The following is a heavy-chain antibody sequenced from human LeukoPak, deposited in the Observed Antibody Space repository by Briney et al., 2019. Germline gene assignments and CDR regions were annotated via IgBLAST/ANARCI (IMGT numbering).Heavy chain of an antibody. J-gene: IGHJ4*02. V-gene: IGHV3-74*01. CDR3: ARKSVSS. D-gene: IGHD6-13*01. Sequence: GGSLRLSCAASGFTFNNYWMHWVRQAPGKGLVWVSRINIDGSSTSYADSVKGRFTISRDNAKNTLYLQMNSLRAEDTAIYYCARKSVSSWGQGTLVTVSS. CDR2: INIDGSST. CDR1: GFTFNNYW.